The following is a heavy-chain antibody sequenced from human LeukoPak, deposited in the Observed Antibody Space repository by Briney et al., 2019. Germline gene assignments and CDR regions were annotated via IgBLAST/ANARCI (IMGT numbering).Heavy chain of an antibody. V-gene: IGHV5-51*01. CDR2: IYPGDSDT. CDR1: GYSFTSYW. CDR3: ARQVRASGPGDY. J-gene: IGHJ4*02. Sequence: GASLQISCKGSGYSFTSYWIGGVRQLPGKGLEWMGIIYPGDSDTRYSPSFQGQVTISADKSISTAYLQWSSLKASDTAMYYCARQVRASGPGDYWGQGTLVTVSS. D-gene: IGHD1-26*01.